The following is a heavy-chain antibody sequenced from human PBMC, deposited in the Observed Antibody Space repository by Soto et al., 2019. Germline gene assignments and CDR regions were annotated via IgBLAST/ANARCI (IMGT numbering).Heavy chain of an antibody. CDR1: GFTFSGHY. V-gene: IGHV3-11*01. CDR2: ISSGASTI. D-gene: IGHD6-6*01. J-gene: IGHJ6*02. CDR3: ASGQSSGDDYGMDV. Sequence: QVQLVESGGGLVKPGGSLRLSCAASGFTFSGHYMTWIRQAPGKGLEWVSYISSGASTIYYADSVKGRFTISRDNGKNPLYLQMNSLRAEDTAVNYGASGQSSGDDYGMDVWGQGTTVTVSS.